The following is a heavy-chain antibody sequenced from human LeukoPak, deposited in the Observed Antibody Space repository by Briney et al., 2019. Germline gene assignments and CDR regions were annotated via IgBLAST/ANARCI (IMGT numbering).Heavy chain of an antibody. J-gene: IGHJ4*01. CDR3: ARDWDGYSDY. V-gene: IGHV3-53*01. CDR1: GFTVSSNY. Sequence: GGSLRLSCAASGFTVSSNYMSWVRQAPGKGLEWVSVIYSGGSTYYADSVKGRFTISRDNSENTLYLQMNSLRAEDTAVYYCARDWDGYSDYWGQGTLVTVSS. D-gene: IGHD5-24*01. CDR2: IYSGGST.